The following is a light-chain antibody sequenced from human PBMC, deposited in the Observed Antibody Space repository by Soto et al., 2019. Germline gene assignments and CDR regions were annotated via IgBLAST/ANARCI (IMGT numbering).Light chain of an antibody. CDR1: QTISSW. Sequence: DIELTQSPSTLSGSVGDRVTITCRASQTISSWLAWYKQKPGKAPKLLIYAASSLQSGVPSRFSGSGSGTDFTLTISSLKPEDFATYYCQQSYSTPPTFGQGTKVDIK. V-gene: IGKV1-39*01. J-gene: IGKJ1*01. CDR2: AAS. CDR3: QQSYSTPPT.